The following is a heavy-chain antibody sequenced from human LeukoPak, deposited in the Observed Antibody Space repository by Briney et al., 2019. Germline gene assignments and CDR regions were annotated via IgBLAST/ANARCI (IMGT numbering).Heavy chain of an antibody. D-gene: IGHD2-2*01. V-gene: IGHV4-31*03. CDR3: ARRVVAAGRAAFDF. CDR2: IYYSGTT. Sequence: PSQTLSLTCTVSGASISSGGYYWSWIRQHPGKGLEWMGYIYYSGTTYSNPSLKSRLSMSVDTSKNQFSLKLSSVTAADTAVYYCARRVVAAGRAAFDFWGQGTMVTVSS. CDR1: GASISSGGYY. J-gene: IGHJ3*01.